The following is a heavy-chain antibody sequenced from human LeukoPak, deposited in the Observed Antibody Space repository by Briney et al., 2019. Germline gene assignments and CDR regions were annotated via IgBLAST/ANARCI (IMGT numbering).Heavy chain of an antibody. J-gene: IGHJ4*02. V-gene: IGHV4-39*07. CDR1: GGSISSRNYS. D-gene: IGHD5-24*01. Sequence: PSETLSLTCTVSGGSISSRNYSWGWIRQPPWKGLEWTGSISYSGSTSYNPSLKSRVTISVDTSKNQFSLKLSSVTAADTAVYYCARCSGRWLQKRNFDYWGQGTLVTVSS. CDR2: ISYSGST. CDR3: ARCSGRWLQKRNFDY.